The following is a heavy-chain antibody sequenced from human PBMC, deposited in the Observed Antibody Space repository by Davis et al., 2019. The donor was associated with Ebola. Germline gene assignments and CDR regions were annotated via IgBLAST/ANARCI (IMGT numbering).Heavy chain of an antibody. CDR3: ARAYYYGSSFLYYFDY. D-gene: IGHD3-22*01. CDR1: GGTFSSYA. Sequence: SVKVSCKASGGTFSSYAISWVRQAPGQGLEWMGGIIPIFGTANYAQKFQGRVTITADKSTSTAYMELSSLRSEDTAVYFCARAYYYGSSFLYYFDYWGQGTLVTVSS. J-gene: IGHJ4*02. V-gene: IGHV1-69*06. CDR2: IIPIFGTA.